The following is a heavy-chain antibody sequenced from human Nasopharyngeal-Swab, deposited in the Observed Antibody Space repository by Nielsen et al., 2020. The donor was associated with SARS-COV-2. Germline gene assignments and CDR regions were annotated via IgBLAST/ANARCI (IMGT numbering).Heavy chain of an antibody. CDR3: ARDRDYAGAFDI. D-gene: IGHD2-2*01. CDR1: GFTFSSYW. Sequence: GESLKISCAASGFTFSSYWMSWVRQAPGKGLEWVANIKQDGSEKYYVDSVKGRFTISRDNAMNSLYLQMNSLRAEDTAVYYCARDRDYAGAFDIWGQGTMVTVSS. V-gene: IGHV3-7*01. J-gene: IGHJ3*02. CDR2: IKQDGSEK.